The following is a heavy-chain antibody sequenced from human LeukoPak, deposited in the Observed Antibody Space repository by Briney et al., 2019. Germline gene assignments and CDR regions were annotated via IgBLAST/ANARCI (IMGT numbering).Heavy chain of an antibody. D-gene: IGHD5-12*01. J-gene: IGHJ4*02. CDR3: ARHDIVATQGNFDY. V-gene: IGHV4-34*01. CDR1: GGSFSGYY. Sequence: KPSETLSLTCAVYGGSFSGYYWSWIRQPPGKGLEWIGEINHSGSTNYNPSLKSRVTISVDTSKNQFSLKLSSVTAADTAVYYCARHDIVATQGNFDYWGQGTLVTVSS. CDR2: INHSGST.